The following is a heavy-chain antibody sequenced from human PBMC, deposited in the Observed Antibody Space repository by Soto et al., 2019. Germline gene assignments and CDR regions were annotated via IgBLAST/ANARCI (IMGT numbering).Heavy chain of an antibody. CDR1: GYTFTNFG. D-gene: IGHD3-16*01. CDR2: ISAYNGNT. Sequence: QVQLVQSGAEVKEPGASVKVSCKTSGYTFTNFGLSWVRQAPGQGLEWMGWISAYNGNTNYAQNFQGRVTITTDTSTSTACMELRSLRSDDTAVYYSARGGTPIDYWGQGTLVTVSS. V-gene: IGHV1-18*01. CDR3: ARGGTPIDY. J-gene: IGHJ4*02.